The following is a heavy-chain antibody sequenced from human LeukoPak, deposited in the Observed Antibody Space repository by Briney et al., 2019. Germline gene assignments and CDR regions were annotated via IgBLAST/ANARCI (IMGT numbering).Heavy chain of an antibody. CDR3: AREASSSGWYGTHWYFDF. V-gene: IGHV3-21*01. CDR1: GFTFSSYS. D-gene: IGHD6-19*01. J-gene: IGHJ2*01. Sequence: GGSLRLSCAASGFTFSSYSMNWVRQAPGKGLGWVSSISSSSSYIHYADSVKGRFTISRDNAKNSLYLQMNSLRAEDTAVYYCAREASSSGWYGTHWYFDFWGRGTLVTVSS. CDR2: ISSSSSYI.